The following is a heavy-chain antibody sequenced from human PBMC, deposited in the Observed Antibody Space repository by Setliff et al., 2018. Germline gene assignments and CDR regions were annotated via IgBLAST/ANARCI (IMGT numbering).Heavy chain of an antibody. CDR1: DGSMTSGSYY. CDR2: VYYSGTA. Sequence: SETLSLTCSVSDGSMTSGSYYWGWIRQPPGKGLEWIGSVYYSGTAYYNPSLKSRLYMSVDTSKNQFSLNLRSVTAADTAVYYCARARNVAARLFDSWGRGNLVTVSS. J-gene: IGHJ4*02. CDR3: ARARNVAARLFDS. D-gene: IGHD6-6*01. V-gene: IGHV4-39*01.